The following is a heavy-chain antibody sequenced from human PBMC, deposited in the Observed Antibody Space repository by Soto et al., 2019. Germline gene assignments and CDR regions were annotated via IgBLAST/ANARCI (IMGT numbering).Heavy chain of an antibody. CDR3: ARPSGYGHGWGDLGYDPSDI. D-gene: IGHD5-18*01. CDR1: GYTFSSFG. CDR2: INPYNGHT. Sequence: GASVKVSCKASGYTFSSFGISWVRQAPGQGPEWVGWINPYNGHTDSAQSLQGRVTVSTDTSTSTAYMELRSLRADDTAVYYCARPSGYGHGWGDLGYDPSDIWGQGTMVTVSS. J-gene: IGHJ3*02. V-gene: IGHV1-18*01.